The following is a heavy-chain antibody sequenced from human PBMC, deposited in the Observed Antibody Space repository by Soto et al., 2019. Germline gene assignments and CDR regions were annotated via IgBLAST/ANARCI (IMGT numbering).Heavy chain of an antibody. CDR2: IKQDGSEK. D-gene: IGHD3-16*02. J-gene: IGHJ4*02. CDR1: GFTFSSHW. Sequence: EVQLVESGGGLVQPGGSLRLSCAASGFTFSSHWMSWVRQAPGKGLEWLASIKQDGSEKHYVDSVKCRFTISRDNAKNSLYLQMNSLRVEDTAVYYCARVYYDYIWGSYPLVYWGQGTLVTVSS. CDR3: ARVYYDYIWGSYPLVY. V-gene: IGHV3-7*01.